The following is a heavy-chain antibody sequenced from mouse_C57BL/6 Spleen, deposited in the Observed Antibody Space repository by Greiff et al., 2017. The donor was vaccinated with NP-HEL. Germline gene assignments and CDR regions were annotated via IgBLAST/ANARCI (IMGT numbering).Heavy chain of an antibody. V-gene: IGHV1-64*01. J-gene: IGHJ3*01. CDR1: GYTFTSYW. CDR2: IHPNSGST. Sequence: QVQLQQPGAELVKPGASVKLSCKASGYTFTSYWMHWVKQRPGQGLEWIGMIHPNSGSTNYNEKFKSKATLTVDKSSSTAYMQLSSLTSVDSAVYCCARDGTAWFAYWGQGTLVTVSA. CDR3: ARDGTAWFAY. D-gene: IGHD4-1*01.